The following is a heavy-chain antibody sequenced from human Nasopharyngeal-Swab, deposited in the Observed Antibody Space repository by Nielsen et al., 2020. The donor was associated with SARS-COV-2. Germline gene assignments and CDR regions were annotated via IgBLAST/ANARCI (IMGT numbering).Heavy chain of an antibody. CDR1: GGSFSGYY. Sequence: SETLSLTCAVYGGSFSGYYWSWIRQPPGKGLEWIGEINHSGSTNYNPSLKSRVTISVDTSKNQFSLKLSSVTAADTAVYYCARAPLRGVDYWGQGTPVTVSS. CDR3: ARAPLRGVDY. J-gene: IGHJ4*02. CDR2: INHSGST. V-gene: IGHV4-34*01. D-gene: IGHD4-17*01.